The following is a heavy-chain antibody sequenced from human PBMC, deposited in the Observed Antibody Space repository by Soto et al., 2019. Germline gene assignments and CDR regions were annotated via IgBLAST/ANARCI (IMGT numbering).Heavy chain of an antibody. CDR3: ARASITMVRGGD. D-gene: IGHD3-10*01. J-gene: IGHJ4*02. Sequence: PGGSLRLSCAASGFTFSSYEMNWVRQAPGKGLEWVSYISSSGSTIYYADSVKGRFTISRDNAKNSLYLQMNSLRAEDTAVYYCARASITMVRGGDWGQGTLVTVPS. V-gene: IGHV3-48*03. CDR2: ISSSGSTI. CDR1: GFTFSSYE.